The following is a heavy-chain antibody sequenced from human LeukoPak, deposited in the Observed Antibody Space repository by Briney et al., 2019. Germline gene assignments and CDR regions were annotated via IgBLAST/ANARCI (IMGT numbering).Heavy chain of an antibody. V-gene: IGHV4-4*07. CDR1: GGSTSGYF. D-gene: IGHD5-12*01. CDR3: AREPTSGREPTSGRPLDY. CDR2: IYSSGIS. Sequence: PSETLSLTCTVSGGSTSGYFWSWIRQPAGKGLEWIGRIYSSGISNYNPSLKGRVTMSLDTSKNHLSLNLSSVTAADTAVYYCAREPTSGREPTSGRPLDYWGQGTLVTVSS. J-gene: IGHJ4*02.